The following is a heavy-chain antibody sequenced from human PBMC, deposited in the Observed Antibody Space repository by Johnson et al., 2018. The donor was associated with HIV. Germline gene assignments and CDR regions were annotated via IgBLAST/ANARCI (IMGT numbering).Heavy chain of an antibody. D-gene: IGHD3-10*01. CDR3: ARDRGGPVRDDAFDI. V-gene: IGHV3-13*01. J-gene: IGHJ3*02. CDR1: EFAFSSYD. Sequence: VQLVESGGGLVQTGGSLRLSCAASEFAFSSYDMHWVRQAPGKGLEWVSSIGTAGDTSYSGSVKGRFTISRENARNSLYLQMNSLRAGDTAVYYCARDRGGPVRDDAFDIWGQGTMVTVSS. CDR2: IGTAGDT.